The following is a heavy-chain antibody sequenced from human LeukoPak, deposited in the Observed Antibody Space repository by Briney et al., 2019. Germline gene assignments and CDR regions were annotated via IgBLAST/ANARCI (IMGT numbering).Heavy chain of an antibody. D-gene: IGHD3-10*01. CDR1: GFTFASYA. V-gene: IGHV3-23*01. Sequence: GGSLRLSWAASGFTFASYAMTWVRQAPGKGLEWVSAISNSGGSTYYAESVKGRFTISRDNTKNTLYLQMNSLRAEDTAVYYCAKDRLYYGSGTDAFDIWGQGTMVTVS. CDR3: AKDRLYYGSGTDAFDI. CDR2: ISNSGGST. J-gene: IGHJ3*02.